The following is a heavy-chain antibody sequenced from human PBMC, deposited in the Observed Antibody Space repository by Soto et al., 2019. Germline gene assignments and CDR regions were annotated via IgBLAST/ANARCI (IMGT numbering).Heavy chain of an antibody. CDR2: IIPVFGTA. J-gene: IGHJ6*02. CDR3: ASTEVTAMETSHYYYYGMDV. CDR1: GGTFSSYA. Sequence: ASVKVSCKASGGTFSSYAISWVRQAPGQGLEWMGGIIPVFGTANYAQKFQGRVTITADESTSTAYMELSSLRSEDTAVYYCASTEVTAMETSHYYYYGMDVWGQGTKVTVSS. D-gene: IGHD5-18*01. V-gene: IGHV1-69*13.